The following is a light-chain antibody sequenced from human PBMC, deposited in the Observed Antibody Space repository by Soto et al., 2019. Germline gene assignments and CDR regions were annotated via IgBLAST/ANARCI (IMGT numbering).Light chain of an antibody. Sequence: DIQMTQSPSPLSASVGDRVTITCRASQSISSWLAWYQQKPGKAPKLLIYQASSLESGVPSRFSGSGSGTEFTLTIGSLQPDDFATYYCQQFNSALGITFGQGTRLEIK. V-gene: IGKV1-5*03. CDR2: QAS. CDR3: QQFNSALGIT. CDR1: QSISSW. J-gene: IGKJ5*01.